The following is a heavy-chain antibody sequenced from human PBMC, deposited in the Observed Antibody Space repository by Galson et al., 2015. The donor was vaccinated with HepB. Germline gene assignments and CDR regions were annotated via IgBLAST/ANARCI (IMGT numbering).Heavy chain of an antibody. CDR3: ARGWTAAAGPEW. D-gene: IGHD6-13*01. CDR1: GFTFSSYG. V-gene: IGHV3-30*03. J-gene: IGHJ4*02. Sequence: SLRLSCAASGFTFSSYGMHWVRQAPGKGLEWVAVISYDGSNKYYADSVKGRFTISRDNAKNTLYLDMNSLRAEDTAVYYCARGWTAAAGPEWWGQGTLVTVSS. CDR2: ISYDGSNK.